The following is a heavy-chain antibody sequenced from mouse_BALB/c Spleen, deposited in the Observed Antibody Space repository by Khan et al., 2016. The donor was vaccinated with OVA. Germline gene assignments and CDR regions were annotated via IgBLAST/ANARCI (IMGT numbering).Heavy chain of an antibody. CDR2: ISGDSNTI. Sequence: EVQVVESGGGLVQPGGSRKLSCAASGFTFNSYGMHWIRQAPEKGLEWVAYISGDSNTIHYADTVKGRFTISRDNPKNTLFLQMTSLMSEDTAMYYCATSYFYVYYFDYWGPGTTLTVS. CDR1: GFTFNSYG. D-gene: IGHD1-1*01. CDR3: ATSYFYVYYFDY. V-gene: IGHV5-17*02. J-gene: IGHJ2*01.